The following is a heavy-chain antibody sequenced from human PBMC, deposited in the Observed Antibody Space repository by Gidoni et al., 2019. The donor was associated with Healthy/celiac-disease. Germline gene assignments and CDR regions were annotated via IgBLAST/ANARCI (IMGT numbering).Heavy chain of an antibody. CDR1: GFTFSSYA. Sequence: EVQLLESGGGLVQPGGSLRLSCAASGFTFSSYAMRWVRQPPGKGLEWVSAISGSGSSTYYAASVKGRFTISRDNSKNTLYLQMNSLRAEDTAVYYCAKKIGLCSGGSCYTGLSYYYGMDVWGQGTTVTVSS. J-gene: IGHJ6*02. CDR2: ISGSGSST. V-gene: IGHV3-23*01. CDR3: AKKIGLCSGGSCYTGLSYYYGMDV. D-gene: IGHD2-15*01.